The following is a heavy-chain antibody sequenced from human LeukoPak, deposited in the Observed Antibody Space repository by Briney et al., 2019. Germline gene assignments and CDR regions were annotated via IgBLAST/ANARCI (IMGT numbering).Heavy chain of an antibody. CDR3: AKGRAGGVRGVIPYYFDY. CDR1: GFTFSSYA. J-gene: IGHJ4*02. Sequence: GGSLRLSCAASGFTFSSYATSWVRQAPGKGLEWVSAISGSGGSTYYADSVKGRFTISRDNSKNTLYLQMNSLRAEDTAVYYCAKGRAGGVRGVIPYYFDYWGQGTLVTVSS. D-gene: IGHD3-10*01. V-gene: IGHV3-23*01. CDR2: ISGSGGST.